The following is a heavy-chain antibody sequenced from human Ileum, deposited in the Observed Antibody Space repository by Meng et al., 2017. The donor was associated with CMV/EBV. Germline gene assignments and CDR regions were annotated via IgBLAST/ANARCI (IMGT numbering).Heavy chain of an antibody. J-gene: IGHJ5*02. V-gene: IGHV1-18*01. D-gene: IGHD2-21*01. CDR1: GYTFITFG. Sequence: QVQLEQSGAEVKKPGASVKVSCKASGYTFITFGITWVRQAPGQGLEWMGWITPYNGKTDYTQRLQDRVTMTTDTSTNTVYMELRSLRSDDTAVYYCAREDYSAYAATWGQGTLVTVSS. CDR2: ITPYNGKT. CDR3: AREDYSAYAAT.